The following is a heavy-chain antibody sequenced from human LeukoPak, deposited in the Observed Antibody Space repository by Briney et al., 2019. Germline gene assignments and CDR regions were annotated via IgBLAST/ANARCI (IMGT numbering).Heavy chain of an antibody. D-gene: IGHD1-26*01. J-gene: IGHJ4*02. Sequence: GGSLRLSCAASGFSVSSYYMTWVRQAPGTGLEWVSIIYGGDSTYYVDSVKGRFTVSRDISKNTLYLQMNSLRAEDTAVYFCANDRGGSYYLTVDNWGQGTRVTVSS. CDR1: GFSVSSYY. CDR3: ANDRGGSYYLTVDN. V-gene: IGHV3-53*01. CDR2: IYGGDST.